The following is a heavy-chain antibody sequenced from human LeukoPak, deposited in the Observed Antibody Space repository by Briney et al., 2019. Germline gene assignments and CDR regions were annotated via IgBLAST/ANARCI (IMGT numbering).Heavy chain of an antibody. CDR2: ISSSSSYI. J-gene: IGHJ4*02. D-gene: IGHD2-2*01. Sequence: GGSLRLSCAASGFTVSSNYMSWVRQAPGKGLEWVSSISSSSSYIYYADSVKGRFTISRDNAKNSLYLQMNSLRAEDTAVYYCARGLHCSSTSCYYPDLFDYWGQGTLVTVSS. CDR3: ARGLHCSSTSCYYPDLFDY. V-gene: IGHV3-21*01. CDR1: GFTVSSNY.